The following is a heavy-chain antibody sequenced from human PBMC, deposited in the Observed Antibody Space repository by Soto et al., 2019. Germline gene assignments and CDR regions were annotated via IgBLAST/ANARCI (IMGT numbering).Heavy chain of an antibody. CDR1: GFTFSSYE. V-gene: IGHV3-48*03. CDR2: ISSSGSAI. J-gene: IGHJ6*02. CDR3: ARDHKGGYYYYGMDV. Sequence: GGSLRLSCAASGFTFSSYEMNWVRQAPGKGLEWVSYISSSGSAIYYADSVKGRFTISRDNAKNSLYLQMNSLRAEDTAVYYCARDHKGGYYYYGMDVWGQGTTVTLSS.